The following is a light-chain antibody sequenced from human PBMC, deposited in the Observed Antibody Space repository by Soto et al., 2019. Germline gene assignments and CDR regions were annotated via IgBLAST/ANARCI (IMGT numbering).Light chain of an antibody. V-gene: IGKV3-20*01. CDR3: QQYGSSSYP. J-gene: IGKJ2*01. CDR2: GAS. CDR1: QSVSSSY. Sequence: EIVLTQSPGTLSLSPGERATLSCRARQSVSSSYLAWYQQKPGQAPRLLIYGASSRATGIPDRFSGSGSGTDLAVTISSLEPEGFAVYYCQQYGSSSYPFGQGTKLEIK.